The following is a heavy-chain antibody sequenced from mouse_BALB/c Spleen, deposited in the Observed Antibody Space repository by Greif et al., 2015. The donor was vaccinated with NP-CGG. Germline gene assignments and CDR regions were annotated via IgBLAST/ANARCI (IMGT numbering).Heavy chain of an antibody. CDR2: IFPGNLNT. CDR1: GYTFTSYY. V-gene: IGHV1S56*01. Sequence: VQLQQPGPELVKPGASVRIPCKASGYTFTSYYIHWVKQRPGQGLEWIGWIFPGNLNTKYNEKFKGKATLTADKSSSTAYMQLSSLTSEDSAVYFCTRDAMDYWGQGTSVTVSS. CDR3: TRDAMDY. J-gene: IGHJ4*01.